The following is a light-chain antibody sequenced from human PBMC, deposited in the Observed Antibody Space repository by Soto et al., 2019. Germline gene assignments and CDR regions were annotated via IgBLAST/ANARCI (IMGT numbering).Light chain of an antibody. CDR3: SSYAGSNNLV. Sequence: QSALTQPPSASGSPGQSVTISCTGTSSDVGGYNYVSWYQQYPDKAPKLMIYEVNKRPSGVPDRFSGSRSGNTASLTVSGLQAEDEADYYCSSYAGSNNLVFGGGTKLTVL. J-gene: IGLJ3*02. CDR2: EVN. V-gene: IGLV2-8*01. CDR1: SSDVGGYNY.